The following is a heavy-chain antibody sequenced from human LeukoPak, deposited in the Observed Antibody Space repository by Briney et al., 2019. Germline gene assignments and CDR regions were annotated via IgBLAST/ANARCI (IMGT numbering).Heavy chain of an antibody. V-gene: IGHV1-69*13. J-gene: IGHJ4*02. Sequence: ASVKVSCTASGGTFSSYAISWVRQAPGQGLEWMGGIIPIFGTANYAQKFQGRVTITADESTSTAYMELNSLRAEDTAVYYCARDRGGYPTDWGQGTLVTVSS. D-gene: IGHD1-26*01. CDR1: GGTFSSYA. CDR2: IIPIFGTA. CDR3: ARDRGGYPTD.